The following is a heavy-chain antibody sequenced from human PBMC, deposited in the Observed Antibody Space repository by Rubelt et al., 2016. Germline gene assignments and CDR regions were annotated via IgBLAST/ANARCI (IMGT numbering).Heavy chain of an antibody. Sequence: EVQLVESGGGLVQPGGSLRLSCAASGFMFSSYWMTWVRQAPGKGLERVANIKRDGSEKYYVDSVKGRFTISRDNTKNSLFLQMNSLRDEDTAVYFCARSVLEYNFDYWGQGTVVTVSS. J-gene: IGHJ4*02. D-gene: IGHD6-6*01. CDR3: ARSVLEYNFDY. CDR2: IKRDGSEK. V-gene: IGHV3-7*01. CDR1: GFMFSSYW.